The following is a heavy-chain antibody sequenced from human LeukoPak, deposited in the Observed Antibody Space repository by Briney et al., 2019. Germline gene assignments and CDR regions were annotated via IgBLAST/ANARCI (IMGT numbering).Heavy chain of an antibody. Sequence: GGSLRLSCAASEFTFSSYGMSWVRQAPGKGLEWVANIKTDGSQIYYVDSVKGRFTISRDNAKNSLYLQMNSLRAEDTAVYYCARDLNWETYWGQGTLVSVSS. CDR3: ARDLNWETY. CDR2: IKTDGSQI. V-gene: IGHV3-7*01. CDR1: EFTFSSYG. D-gene: IGHD7-27*01. J-gene: IGHJ4*02.